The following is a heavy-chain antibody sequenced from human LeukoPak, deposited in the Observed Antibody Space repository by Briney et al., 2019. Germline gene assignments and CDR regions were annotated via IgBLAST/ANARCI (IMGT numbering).Heavy chain of an antibody. CDR2: IYPGDSDT. J-gene: IGHJ2*01. V-gene: IGHV5-51*01. Sequence: GESLKISCKGSGYSFTTYWIGWVRQMPGKGLEWMGSIYPGDSDTRYSPSFQGQVTISADKSISTAYLQWSSLKASDTAMYYCARSNDYYSYWYFDLWGRGTLVTVSS. CDR1: GYSFTTYW. D-gene: IGHD2-21*02. CDR3: ARSNDYYSYWYFDL.